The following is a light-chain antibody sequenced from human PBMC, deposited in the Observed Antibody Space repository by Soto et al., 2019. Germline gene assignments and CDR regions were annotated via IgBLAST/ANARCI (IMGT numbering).Light chain of an antibody. CDR3: QQYNSYPWT. CDR1: QSISSW. J-gene: IGKJ1*01. CDR2: KAS. V-gene: IGKV1-5*03. Sequence: IQITQSPSTLSSSVGDRFTITCLASQSISSWLAWYQQKPGKAPKLLIYKASSLESGVPSRFSGSGSGTEFTLTISSLQPDDFATYYCQQYNSYPWTFGQGTKVDIK.